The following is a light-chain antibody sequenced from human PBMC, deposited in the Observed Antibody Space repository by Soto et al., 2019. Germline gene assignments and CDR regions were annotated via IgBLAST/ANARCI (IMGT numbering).Light chain of an antibody. CDR1: SSDVGAYNY. J-gene: IGLJ1*01. Sequence: QSALTQPASVSGSPGQSITISCTGTSSDVGAYNYVSWYQHHPGKAPRLIIYEVSYRPSGVSNRFSGSKSGYTASLTISGLQAEDEADYYCNSQTTSGIRVFGTGTKVTVL. V-gene: IGLV2-14*01. CDR2: EVS. CDR3: NSQTTSGIRV.